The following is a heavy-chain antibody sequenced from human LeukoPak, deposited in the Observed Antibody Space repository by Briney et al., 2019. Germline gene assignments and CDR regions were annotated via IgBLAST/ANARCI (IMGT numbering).Heavy chain of an antibody. D-gene: IGHD3-22*01. Sequence: GGSLRLSCAVSGFTFISYWLSWVRQAPGRGLEWVANIKQDGSDKYYVDSVKGRFTIPRDNGKNSLSLQMNSLRAEDTAVYYCARGYYDSRGHGHYYFDYWGQGTLVTVSS. CDR3: ARGYYDSRGHGHYYFDY. V-gene: IGHV3-7*01. CDR1: GFTFISYW. J-gene: IGHJ4*02. CDR2: IKQDGSDK.